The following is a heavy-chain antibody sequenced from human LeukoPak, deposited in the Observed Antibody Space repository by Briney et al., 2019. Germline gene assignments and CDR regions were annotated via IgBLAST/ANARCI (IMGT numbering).Heavy chain of an antibody. CDR3: ARDYSSGWYEFDP. CDR1: GYTFTSYD. J-gene: IGHJ5*02. V-gene: IGHV1-8*01. D-gene: IGHD6-19*01. CDR2: MNPNSGNT. Sequence: EASVKVSCKASGYTFTSYDINWVRQATGQGLEWMGWMNPNSGNTGYAQKFQGRVTITRNTSISTAYMELSSLRSEDTAVYYCARDYSSGWYEFDPWGQGTLVTVSS.